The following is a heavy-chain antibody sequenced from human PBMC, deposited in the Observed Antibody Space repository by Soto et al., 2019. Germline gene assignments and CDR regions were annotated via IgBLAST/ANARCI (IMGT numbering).Heavy chain of an antibody. Sequence: QVQLVQSGAEVKKPGSSVKVSCKASGSTFSRFAISWVRQAPGQGLEWMGGIIPLFGTANYAQNFQDRVTITADESTSTASMELSSLRSEDTALYYCALPNEDYCSGGSCYPGSFDIWGQGTMVTVSS. V-gene: IGHV1-69*01. CDR1: GSTFSRFA. D-gene: IGHD2-15*01. J-gene: IGHJ3*02. CDR3: ALPNEDYCSGGSCYPGSFDI. CDR2: IIPLFGTA.